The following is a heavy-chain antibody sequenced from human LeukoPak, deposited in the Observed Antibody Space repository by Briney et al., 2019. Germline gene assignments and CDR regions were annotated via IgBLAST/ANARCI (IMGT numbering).Heavy chain of an antibody. CDR2: INPSGGST. J-gene: IGHJ4*02. D-gene: IGHD3-10*01. V-gene: IGHV1-46*01. CDR3: ARHLAMIRGVISHFDY. CDR1: GYTFTSYY. Sequence: GASVKVSCKASGYTFTSYYMHWVRQAPGQGLEWMGIINPSGGSTSYAQKFQGRVTMTRDMSTSTVYMELSSLKASDTAMYYCARHLAMIRGVISHFDYWGQGTLVTVSS.